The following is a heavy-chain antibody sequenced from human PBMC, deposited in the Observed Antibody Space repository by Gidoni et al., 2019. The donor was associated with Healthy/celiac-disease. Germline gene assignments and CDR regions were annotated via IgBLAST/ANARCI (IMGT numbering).Heavy chain of an antibody. CDR1: GGSISSSSYY. CDR2: IYYSGST. CDR3: ARFYYYYGMDV. Sequence: QLQLQESGPGLVKPSETLSLTCTVSGGSISSSSYYWGWLRQPPGKGLEWIGSIYYSGSTYYNPSLKSRVTISVDTSKNQFSLKLSSVTAADTAVYYCARFYYYYGMDVWGQGTTVTVSS. J-gene: IGHJ6*02. V-gene: IGHV4-39*01.